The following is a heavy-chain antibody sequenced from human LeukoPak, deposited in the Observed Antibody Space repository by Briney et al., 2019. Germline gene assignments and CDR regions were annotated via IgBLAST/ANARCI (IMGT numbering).Heavy chain of an antibody. Sequence: ASVKVSCKASGYTFTGYYMHWVRQAPGQGLEWMGWINPNSGGTNYAQKFQGWVTMTRDTSISTAYMELSRLRSDDTAVYYCARSAFTTGTEGDGYYYYGMDVWGQGTTVTVSS. V-gene: IGHV1-2*04. J-gene: IGHJ6*02. CDR2: INPNSGGT. CDR3: ARSAFTTGTEGDGYYYYGMDV. CDR1: GYTFTGYY. D-gene: IGHD1-1*01.